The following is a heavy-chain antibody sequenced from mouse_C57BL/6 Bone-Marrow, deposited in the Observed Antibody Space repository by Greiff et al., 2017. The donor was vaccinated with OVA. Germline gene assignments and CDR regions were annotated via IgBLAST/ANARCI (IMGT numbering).Heavy chain of an antibody. CDR3: ARGTRITTRYYFDY. V-gene: IGHV1-72*01. CDR1: GYTFTSYW. CDR2: IDPNSGGT. Sequence: QVQLQQSGAELVKPGASVKLSCKASGYTFTSYWMHWVKQRPGRGLEWIGRIDPNSGGTKYNEKFKSKATLTVDKPSSTAYMQLSSLTSEDSAVYDGARGTRITTRYYFDYWGQGTTLTVSS. D-gene: IGHD2-4*01. J-gene: IGHJ2*01.